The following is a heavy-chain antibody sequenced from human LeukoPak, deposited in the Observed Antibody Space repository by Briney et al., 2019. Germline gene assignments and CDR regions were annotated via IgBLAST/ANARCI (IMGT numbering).Heavy chain of an antibody. J-gene: IGHJ6*02. CDR2: ISSSSSYI. V-gene: IGHV3-21*04. Sequence: PGGSLRLSCAASGFTFSSYSMNWVRQAPGKGLEWVSSISSSSSYIYYADSVKGRFTTSRDNAKNSLYLQMNSLRAEDTAVYYCAKDRSSGGSRAPNYGMDVWGQGTTVTVSS. D-gene: IGHD2-15*01. CDR1: GFTFSSYS. CDR3: AKDRSSGGSRAPNYGMDV.